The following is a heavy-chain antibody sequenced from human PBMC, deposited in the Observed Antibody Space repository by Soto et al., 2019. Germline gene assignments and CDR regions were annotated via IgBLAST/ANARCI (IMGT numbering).Heavy chain of an antibody. J-gene: IGHJ4*02. D-gene: IGHD2-15*01. CDR2: IHYTGST. Sequence: QVQLQESGPGLVKPSETLSLTCSVSGGSISSHYWTWIRQPPGKGLEWIGYIHYTGSTDYNPSLKSRLPISVDTSKNQFSLKLSSVTAADTAVYYCARGGWSLDYWGQGTLVTVSS. V-gene: IGHV4-59*11. CDR3: ARGGWSLDY. CDR1: GGSISSHY.